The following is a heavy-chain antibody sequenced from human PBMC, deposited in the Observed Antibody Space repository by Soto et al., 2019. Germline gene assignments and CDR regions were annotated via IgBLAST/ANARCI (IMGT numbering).Heavy chain of an antibody. CDR1: GYSFTSYW. D-gene: IGHD2-2*01. CDR2: IYPGDSDT. V-gene: IGHV5-51*01. CDR3: ARASRIVVVPAALRNGMDV. J-gene: IGHJ6*02. Sequence: GESLKISCNGSGYSFTSYWIGWVRQMPGKGLEWMGIIYPGDSDTRYSPSFQGQVTISADKSISTAYLQWSSLKASDTAMYYCARASRIVVVPAALRNGMDVWGQGTTVTVSS.